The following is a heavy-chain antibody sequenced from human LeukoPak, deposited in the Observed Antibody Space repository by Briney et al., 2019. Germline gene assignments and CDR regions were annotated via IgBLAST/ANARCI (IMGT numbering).Heavy chain of an antibody. CDR1: GGSFSDYY. D-gene: IGHD3-22*01. J-gene: IGHJ3*02. CDR3: ARRRRYSSGYNDAFDI. Sequence: PSETLSLTCGVYGGSFSDYYWNWIRQPPGKGLEWIGEISHSGGTNYNPSLKSRVTISVDTSKNQFSLKLSSVTAADTAVYYCARRRRYSSGYNDAFDIWGQGTMVTVSS. CDR2: ISHSGGT. V-gene: IGHV4-34*01.